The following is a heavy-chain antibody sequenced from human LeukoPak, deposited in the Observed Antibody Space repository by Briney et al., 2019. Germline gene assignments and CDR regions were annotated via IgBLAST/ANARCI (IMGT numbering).Heavy chain of an antibody. V-gene: IGHV1-18*01. Sequence: ASVKVSCKASGYTFINYGISWVRQAPGQGLEWMGWMNAYNGNTNYAQNLQGRVTMTTDTSTSTAYMELRSLRSDDTAVYYCARGSFRVLRGARSSDYWGQGTLVTVSS. J-gene: IGHJ4*02. CDR2: MNAYNGNT. D-gene: IGHD3-10*01. CDR3: ARGSFRVLRGARSSDY. CDR1: GYTFINYG.